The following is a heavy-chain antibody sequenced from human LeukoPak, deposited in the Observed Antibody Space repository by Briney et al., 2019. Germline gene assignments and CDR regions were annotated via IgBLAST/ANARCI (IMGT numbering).Heavy chain of an antibody. CDR1: GFTFSSHA. J-gene: IGHJ4*02. CDR3: AKDIIAAAGTR. CDR2: ISGSGGST. D-gene: IGHD6-13*01. Sequence: GGSLRLSCAASGFTFSSHAMSWVRQAPGKGLEWVSAISGSGGSTYYADSAKGRFTISRDNSRNTLYLQMNSLRAEDTAVYYCAKDIIAAAGTRWGQGTLVTVSS. V-gene: IGHV3-23*01.